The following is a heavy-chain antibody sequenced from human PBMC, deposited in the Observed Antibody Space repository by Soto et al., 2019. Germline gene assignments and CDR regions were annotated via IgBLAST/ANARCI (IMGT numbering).Heavy chain of an antibody. CDR2: IYYSGST. CDR3: ARQWSKPTVGTDWLDP. V-gene: IGHV4-39*01. D-gene: IGHD1-26*01. Sequence: LSLTCTVSGGSISSSSYYWGWIRQPPGKGLEWIGSIYYSGSTYYNPSLKSRVTISVDTSKNQFSLKLSSVTAADTAVYYCARQWSKPTVGTDWLDPWGQGTLVTVSS. J-gene: IGHJ5*02. CDR1: GGSISSSSYY.